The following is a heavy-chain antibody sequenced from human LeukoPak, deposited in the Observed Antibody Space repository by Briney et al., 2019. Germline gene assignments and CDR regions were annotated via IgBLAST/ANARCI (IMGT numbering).Heavy chain of an antibody. CDR3: AKYSGGYAYFDY. V-gene: IGHV3-23*01. J-gene: IGHJ4*02. CDR1: GFTFSSYA. D-gene: IGHD6-25*01. CDR2: ISGSGGST. Sequence: GSLRLSCAASGFTFSSYAMSWVRQARGKGLEWVSAISGSGGSTYYAASVKGRFTISRDNSKNTLYLQMNSLRAEDTAVYYCAKYSGGYAYFDYWGQGTLVTVSS.